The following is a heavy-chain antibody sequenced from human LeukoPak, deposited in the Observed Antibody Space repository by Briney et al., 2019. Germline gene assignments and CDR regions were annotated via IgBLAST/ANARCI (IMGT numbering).Heavy chain of an antibody. Sequence: ASVKVSCKASGYTFISYDINWVRQATGQWLEWMGWMSPNGGNTGYAQKFQGRVAMTRDTSISTAYMELSGLRSDDTAVYCCAGGQPNWGFDFWGQGTLVTVSS. D-gene: IGHD7-27*01. V-gene: IGHV1-8*01. J-gene: IGHJ4*02. CDR2: MSPNGGNT. CDR3: AGGQPNWGFDF. CDR1: GYTFISYD.